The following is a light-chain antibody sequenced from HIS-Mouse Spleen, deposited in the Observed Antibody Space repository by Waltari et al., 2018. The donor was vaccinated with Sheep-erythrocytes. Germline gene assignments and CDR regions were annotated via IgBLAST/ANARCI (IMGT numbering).Light chain of an antibody. CDR1: SSDVGSYNL. J-gene: IGLJ3*02. Sequence: QSALTQPASVSGSPGQSITISCTGTSSDVGSYNLVPWYQQHPGKAPKLMIYAGRKRPSGVLNRFSGSNAGNTASLPISGLQAEDEADYYCCSYAGSSTPWVFGGGTKLTVL. CDR3: CSYAGSSTPWV. CDR2: AGR. V-gene: IGLV2-23*01.